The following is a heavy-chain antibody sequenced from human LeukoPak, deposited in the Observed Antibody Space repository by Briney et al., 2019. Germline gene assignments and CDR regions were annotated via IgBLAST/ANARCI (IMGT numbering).Heavy chain of an antibody. Sequence: VASVKVSCKASGHTLTVHYIHWVRQGPGQGLEWLGWITLHSGDTHYAQKYQGRLTMSSDTSISTGYMELSRLQFDDTAIYYCAREGQLGLDNWGQGTLVTVSS. CDR3: AREGQLGLDN. CDR1: GHTLTVHY. V-gene: IGHV1-2*02. CDR2: ITLHSGDT. D-gene: IGHD1-1*01. J-gene: IGHJ1*01.